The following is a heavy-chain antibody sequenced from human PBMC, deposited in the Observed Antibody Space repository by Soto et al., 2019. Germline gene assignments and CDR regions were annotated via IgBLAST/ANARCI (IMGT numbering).Heavy chain of an antibody. CDR2: IYPGDSDT. D-gene: IGHD4-4*01. Sequence: PGESLKISCQGSGYSFTSYWIGWVRQMPGKGLEWMGIIYPGDSDTRYSPSFQGQVTISADKSFSTAYLQWSSLKASDTAMYYCARGNYHPYYYYGMDVWGQGTTVTVSS. CDR1: GYSFTSYW. J-gene: IGHJ6*02. V-gene: IGHV5-51*01. CDR3: ARGNYHPYYYYGMDV.